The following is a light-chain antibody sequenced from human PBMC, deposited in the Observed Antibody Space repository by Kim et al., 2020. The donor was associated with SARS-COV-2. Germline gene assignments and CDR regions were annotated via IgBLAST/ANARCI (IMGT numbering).Light chain of an antibody. V-gene: IGKV1-9*01. CDR3: QQVNSYPLT. CDR2: AAS. CDR1: QGISSY. Sequence: DIQLTQSPSFLSASVGDRVTITCRASQGISSYLAWYQQKPGKAPKLLIYAASTLQSGFPSRFSASGSGTEFTLTISSLQPEDFATYYCQQVNSYPLTFGGGTKVDIK. J-gene: IGKJ4*01.